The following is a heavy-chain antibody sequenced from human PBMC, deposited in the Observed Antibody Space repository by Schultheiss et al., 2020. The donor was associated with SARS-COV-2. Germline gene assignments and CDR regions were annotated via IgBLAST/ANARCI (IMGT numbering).Heavy chain of an antibody. CDR1: GFTFSSYA. J-gene: IGHJ5*02. Sequence: GSLRLSCAASGFTFSSYAMHWVRQAPGKGLEWIGYIYYSGSTYYNPSLKSRVTISVDTSKNQFSLKLSSVTAADTAVYYCARHYTRITMVRGALNWFDPWGQGTLVTVSS. D-gene: IGHD3-10*01. V-gene: IGHV4-59*08. CDR3: ARHYTRITMVRGALNWFDP. CDR2: IYYSGST.